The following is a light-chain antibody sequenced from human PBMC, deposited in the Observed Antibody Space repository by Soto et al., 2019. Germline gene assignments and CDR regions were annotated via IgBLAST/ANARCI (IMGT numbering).Light chain of an antibody. Sequence: EVVLTQSAGTLSLSPGERATLSCRATQSVSRDSLAWYQHKPGQAPRLLIYGASHRATGIPERFSGSGSGAAFTLTISSLEPEDFAVFYCQQHGDSPWTFGQGTKVDIK. J-gene: IGKJ1*01. CDR2: GAS. V-gene: IGKV3-20*01. CDR1: QSVSRDS. CDR3: QQHGDSPWT.